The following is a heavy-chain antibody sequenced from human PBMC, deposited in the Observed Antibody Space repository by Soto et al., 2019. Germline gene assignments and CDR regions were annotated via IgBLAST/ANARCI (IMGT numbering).Heavy chain of an antibody. V-gene: IGHV3-30*03. CDR3: AREQYDFWSGYYYYGMDV. CDR1: GFTFSNYG. J-gene: IGHJ6*02. CDR2: ISYDGSDK. Sequence: GGSLRLSCAASGFTFSNYGMHWVRQAPGKGLEWVAVISYDGSDKYYIGSVKGRFTISRDNSKNTLYLQMNSLRAEDTAVYYCAREQYDFWSGYYYYGMDVWGQGTTVTVSS. D-gene: IGHD3-3*01.